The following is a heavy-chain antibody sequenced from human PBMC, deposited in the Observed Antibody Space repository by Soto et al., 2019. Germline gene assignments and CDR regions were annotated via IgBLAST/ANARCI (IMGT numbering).Heavy chain of an antibody. CDR1: GDSISSYY. Sequence: PSETLSLTCTVSGDSISSYYWSWIRQPPGKGLEWIGYIYYSVTTNYNPSLKSRVTISVDTSKNQFSLKLSSVTAADTAVYYCARGPTYYYDSSGYYLFDYWGQGTLVTVSS. D-gene: IGHD3-22*01. V-gene: IGHV4-59*01. J-gene: IGHJ4*02. CDR2: IYYSVTT. CDR3: ARGPTYYYDSSGYYLFDY.